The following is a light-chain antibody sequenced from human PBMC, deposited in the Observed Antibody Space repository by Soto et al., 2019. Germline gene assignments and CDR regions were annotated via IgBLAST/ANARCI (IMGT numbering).Light chain of an antibody. CDR2: GAS. V-gene: IGKV3-15*01. CDR3: QQYNNWPCS. CDR1: QRVSSN. J-gene: IGKJ1*01. Sequence: EIVMTQSPATLSVSPGERATLSCRASQRVSSNLAWYQQKPGLASRLLIYGASARATGIPARFSGSGSGTEFTLNISNLQSEDFAVYYCQQYNNWPCSFGQGTKVDIK.